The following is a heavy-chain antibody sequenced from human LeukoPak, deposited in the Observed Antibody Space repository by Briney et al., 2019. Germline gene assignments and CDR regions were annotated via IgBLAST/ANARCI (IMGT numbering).Heavy chain of an antibody. D-gene: IGHD6-13*01. CDR3: ARAPAAAGTFDY. Sequence: GGSLRLSCAASGFTFSSHAMHWVRQAPGKGLEYVSAIRSNGGSTYYANSVKGRFTISRDNSKNTLYLQMGSLRAEDMAVYYCARAPAAAGTFDYWGQGTLVTVSS. CDR1: GFTFSSHA. CDR2: IRSNGGST. J-gene: IGHJ4*02. V-gene: IGHV3-64*01.